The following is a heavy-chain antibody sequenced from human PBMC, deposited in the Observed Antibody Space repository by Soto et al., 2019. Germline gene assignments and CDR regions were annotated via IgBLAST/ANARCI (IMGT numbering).Heavy chain of an antibody. J-gene: IGHJ6*02. CDR1: EFTFSSYG. CDR2: ISYDGSYK. V-gene: IGHV3-30*18. CDR3: VKWDSFMDV. D-gene: IGHD1-26*01. Sequence: GGSLRLSCAASEFTFSSYGMHWVRQAPGKGPDWVAVISYDGSYKYYADSVKGRFTISRDNSKNTLYLQMNSLRAEDTAVYYCVKWDSFMDVWGQGTTVTVSS.